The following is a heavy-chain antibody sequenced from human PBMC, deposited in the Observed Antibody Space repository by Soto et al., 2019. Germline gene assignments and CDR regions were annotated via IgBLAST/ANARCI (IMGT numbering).Heavy chain of an antibody. CDR1: GYTFTSFG. Sequence: ASVKVSCKTSGYTFTSFGITWVRQAPGQGLEWMGWISAYNGDTNYAQKLQGRDTMSTDTFTTTAYMELRSLRSDDTAVYYCARCGLGYCRRSSCRVLNWFDPWGQGTLVTVSS. D-gene: IGHD2-15*01. CDR3: ARCGLGYCRRSSCRVLNWFDP. J-gene: IGHJ5*02. V-gene: IGHV1-18*01. CDR2: ISAYNGDT.